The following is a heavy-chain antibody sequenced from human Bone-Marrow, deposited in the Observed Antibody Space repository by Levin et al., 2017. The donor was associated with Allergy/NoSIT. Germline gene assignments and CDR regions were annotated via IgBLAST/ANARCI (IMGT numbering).Heavy chain of an antibody. Sequence: SETLSLTCTVSGGSINRHHFYYNWIRQHPGKGLEWIGNIYSSGSTSYNPSLESRTTISLDMSKNQVSLTLNSVTAADTAVYYCATGGAVATPCFDPWGQGTLVSVLS. CDR1: GGSINRHHFY. V-gene: IGHV4-31*03. CDR2: IYSSGST. D-gene: IGHD5-24*01. J-gene: IGHJ5*02. CDR3: ATGGAVATPCFDP.